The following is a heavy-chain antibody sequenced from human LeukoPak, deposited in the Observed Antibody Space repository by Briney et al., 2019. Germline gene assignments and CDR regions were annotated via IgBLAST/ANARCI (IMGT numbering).Heavy chain of an antibody. Sequence: RGSLRLSCAAAGFTVSSNYMSWVRQAPGKGLEWVSVIYSGGSTYYADSVKGRFTISRDNSKNTLYLQMNSLRAEDTAVYYCARGNYYDSSGNLGPQYFDYWGQGTLVTVSS. D-gene: IGHD3-22*01. CDR3: ARGNYYDSSGNLGPQYFDY. J-gene: IGHJ4*02. CDR2: IYSGGST. V-gene: IGHV3-66*01. CDR1: GFTVSSNY.